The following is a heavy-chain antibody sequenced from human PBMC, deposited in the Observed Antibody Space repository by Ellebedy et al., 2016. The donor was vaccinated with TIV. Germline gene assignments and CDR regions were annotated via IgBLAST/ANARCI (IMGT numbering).Heavy chain of an antibody. CDR3: AKDRHGYNLAMHFDY. V-gene: IGHV3-30*18. D-gene: IGHD5-24*01. Sequence: PGGSLRLSCAASGFTFSSYGMHWVRQAPGKGLEWVAVISYDGSNKYYADSVKGRFTISRDNSKNTLYLQMNSLIAEDTAVYYCAKDRHGYNLAMHFDYWGQGTLVTVSS. CDR2: ISYDGSNK. J-gene: IGHJ4*02. CDR1: GFTFSSYG.